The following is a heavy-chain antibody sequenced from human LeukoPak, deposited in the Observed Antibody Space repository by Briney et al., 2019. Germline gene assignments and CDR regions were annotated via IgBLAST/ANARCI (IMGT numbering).Heavy chain of an antibody. CDR3: LLCSDYEDPYDLDI. J-gene: IGHJ3*02. D-gene: IGHD4/OR15-4a*01. CDR2: IGSDGSSA. CDR1: GAIASMPW. V-gene: IGHV3-74*01. Sequence: GGSHSPSRPPSGAIASMPWTGSARQGPGKGLVWVSRIGSDGSSASSADSVKGRFTISRDKAKNPVLLQMFSLRADDTAIYKGLLCSDYEDPYDLDIWGQGTMVTVSS.